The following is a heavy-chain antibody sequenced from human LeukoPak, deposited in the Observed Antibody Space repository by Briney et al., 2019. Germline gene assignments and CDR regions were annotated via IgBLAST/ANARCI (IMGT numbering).Heavy chain of an antibody. J-gene: IGHJ4*02. CDR2: ISYDGSNK. Sequence: GGSLRLSCAASGFTFSSYAMHWVRQAPGKGLEWVAVISYDGSNKYYADSLKGRSTISRDNAKNSLYLQMNSLGAEDTAVYYCARHSDYDILTGPNDYWGQGTLVTVSS. CDR3: ARHSDYDILTGPNDY. CDR1: GFTFSSYA. V-gene: IGHV3-30*04. D-gene: IGHD3-9*01.